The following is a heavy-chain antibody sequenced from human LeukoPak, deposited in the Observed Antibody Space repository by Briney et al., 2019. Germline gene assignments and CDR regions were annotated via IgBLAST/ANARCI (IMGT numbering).Heavy chain of an antibody. J-gene: IGHJ4*02. D-gene: IGHD1-26*01. CDR2: ISGSGGST. V-gene: IGHV3-23*01. Sequence: GGSLRLSCAASGFTFSDYAMSWVRQAPGKGLEWVSIISGSGGSTYYADSVKGRFTISRDDSENTLYLQMSSLRAEDAALYYCAKGRSGSYSPTWDYWGQGTLVTVSS. CDR3: AKGRSGSYSPTWDY. CDR1: GFTFSDYA.